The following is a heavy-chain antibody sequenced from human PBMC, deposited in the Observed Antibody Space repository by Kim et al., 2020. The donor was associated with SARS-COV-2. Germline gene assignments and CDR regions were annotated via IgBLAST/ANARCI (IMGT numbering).Heavy chain of an antibody. J-gene: IGHJ4*02. V-gene: IGHV3-48*01. Sequence: GGSLRLSCAASGFTFSSYSMNWVRQAPGKGLEWVSYISSSSSTIYYADSVKGRFTISRDNAKNSLYLQMNSLRAEDTAVYYCARVAPGGIVGVPAAMVPPFDYWGQGTLVTVAS. CDR2: ISSSSSTI. CDR3: ARVAPGGIVGVPAAMVPPFDY. D-gene: IGHD2-2*01. CDR1: GFTFSSYS.